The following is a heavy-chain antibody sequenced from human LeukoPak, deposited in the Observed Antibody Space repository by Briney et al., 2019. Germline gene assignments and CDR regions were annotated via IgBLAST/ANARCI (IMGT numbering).Heavy chain of an antibody. CDR1: GLTFSSYW. CDR2: IKQDGSEK. CDR3: ARIGSYYSLHFDY. D-gene: IGHD1-26*01. Sequence: GGSLGLSCAASGLTFSSYWMSWVRQAPGKGLEWVANIKQDGSEKYYVDSVKGRFTISRDNAKNSLYLQMNSLRAEDTAMYYCARIGSYYSLHFDYWGQGTLVTVSS. J-gene: IGHJ4*02. V-gene: IGHV3-7*01.